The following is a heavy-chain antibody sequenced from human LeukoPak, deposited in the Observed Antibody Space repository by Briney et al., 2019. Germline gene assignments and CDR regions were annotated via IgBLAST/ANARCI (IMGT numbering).Heavy chain of an antibody. CDR2: ISAYNGNT. J-gene: IGHJ4*02. V-gene: IGHV1-18*04. CDR1: GYTFTGYY. Sequence: ASVKVSCKTSGYTFTGYYMHWVRQAPGQGLEWMGWISAYNGNTNYAQKLQARVTMTTDTSTSTAYMELRSLRSDDTAVYYCARGSYFDYWGQGTLVTVSS. CDR3: ARGSYFDY.